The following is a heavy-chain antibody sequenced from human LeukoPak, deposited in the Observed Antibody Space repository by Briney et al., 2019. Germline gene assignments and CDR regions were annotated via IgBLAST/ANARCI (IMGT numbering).Heavy chain of an antibody. CDR3: ARVLSGSNFDS. V-gene: IGHV4-4*02. Sequence: SETLSLTCVVSGGSITSNNWWSWVRQPPGKGLEWIGEIFHSGSTNYNPSLKSRVTISVDKSKNEFSLRLSSVTAADTAVYYCARVLSGSNFDSWGHGTLVTVSS. CDR1: GGSITSNNW. J-gene: IGHJ4*01. D-gene: IGHD3-22*01. CDR2: IFHSGST.